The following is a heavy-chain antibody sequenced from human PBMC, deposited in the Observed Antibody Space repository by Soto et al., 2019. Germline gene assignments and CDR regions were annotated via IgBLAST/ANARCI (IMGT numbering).Heavy chain of an antibody. V-gene: IGHV3-33*01. Sequence: GGSLRLSCAASGFTFSSYGMHWVRQAPGKGLEWVAVIWYDGSNKYYADSVKGRFTISRDNSKNTLYLQMNSLRAEDTAVYYCARDIRYSSSWYYYYYMDVWGKGTTVTVSS. CDR1: GFTFSSYG. D-gene: IGHD6-13*01. CDR3: ARDIRYSSSWYYYYYMDV. J-gene: IGHJ6*03. CDR2: IWYDGSNK.